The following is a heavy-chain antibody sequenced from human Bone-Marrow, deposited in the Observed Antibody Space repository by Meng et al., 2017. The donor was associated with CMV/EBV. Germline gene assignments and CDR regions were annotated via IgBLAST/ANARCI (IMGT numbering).Heavy chain of an antibody. V-gene: IGHV3-30*02. CDR3: ARELWGSSFAYFDY. CDR2: IRYDGSNK. D-gene: IGHD6-13*01. Sequence: GESLKISCAASGFTFSSYEMNWVRQAPGKGLEWVAFIRYDGSNKYYADSVKGRFTISRDNSKNTLYLQMNSLRAEDTAVYYCARELWGSSFAYFDYWGQGTLVTVSS. CDR1: GFTFSSYE. J-gene: IGHJ4*02.